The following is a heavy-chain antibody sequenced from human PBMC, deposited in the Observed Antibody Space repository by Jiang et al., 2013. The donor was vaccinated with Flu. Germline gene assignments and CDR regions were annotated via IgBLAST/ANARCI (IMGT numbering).Heavy chain of an antibody. V-gene: IGHV2-5*02. CDR3: AHRRWPPATALDFDY. D-gene: IGHD2-21*02. CDR1: GFSLSTSGVG. J-gene: IGHJ4*02. Sequence: KPTQTLTLTCTFSGFSLSTSGVGVGWIRQPPGKALEWLALIYWDDDKRYSPSLKSRLTITKDTSKNQVVLTMTNMDPVDTATYYCAHRRWPPATALDFDYWGQGTLVTVSS. CDR2: IYWDDDK.